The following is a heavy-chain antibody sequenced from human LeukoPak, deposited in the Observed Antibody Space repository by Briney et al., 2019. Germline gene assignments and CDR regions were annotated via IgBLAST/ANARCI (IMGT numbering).Heavy chain of an antibody. CDR1: GGSFSGYY. Sequence: SETLSLTCAVYGGSFSGYYWSWIRQPPGKGLEWIGEINHSGSINYNPSLKSRVTISVDTSKNQFSLKLSSVTAADTAVCYCARIRRDGYNYPRYYFDYWGQGTLVTVSS. CDR3: ARIRRDGYNYPRYYFDY. D-gene: IGHD5-24*01. V-gene: IGHV4-34*01. CDR2: INHSGSI. J-gene: IGHJ4*02.